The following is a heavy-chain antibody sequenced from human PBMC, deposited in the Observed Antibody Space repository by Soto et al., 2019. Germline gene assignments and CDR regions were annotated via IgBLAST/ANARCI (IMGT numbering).Heavy chain of an antibody. CDR2: ILVGGST. Sequence: QPWGPLRLSCAVSGFICSSYDIIFFRQAPGKGLEWVSTILVGGSTHYEDSVTGRFTISRDTSRNTVYLQMNSLTAGDTAFYYCAKATATGGGAFEIYGQGTMVTVSS. V-gene: IGHV3-23*01. CDR1: GFICSSYD. CDR3: AKATATGGGAFEI. J-gene: IGHJ3*02. D-gene: IGHD2-8*02.